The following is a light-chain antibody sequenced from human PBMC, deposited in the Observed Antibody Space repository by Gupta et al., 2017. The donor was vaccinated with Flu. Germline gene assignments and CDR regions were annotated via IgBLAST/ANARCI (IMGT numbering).Light chain of an antibody. CDR2: AAS. J-gene: IGKJ1*01. CDR1: QAISNN. V-gene: IGKV1-27*01. CDR3: QTYDTSPLT. Sequence: DIQMTQSPSSLSASVGDRVTLTCRASQAISNNIAWYQQKPGKLPTLLISAASTRESGAPARFSGSGSGTEFTLTISSLQPEDVAIYYCQTYDTSPLTFGQGAKVEV.